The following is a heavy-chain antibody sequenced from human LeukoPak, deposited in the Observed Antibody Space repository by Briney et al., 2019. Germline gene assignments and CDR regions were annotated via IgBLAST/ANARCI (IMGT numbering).Heavy chain of an antibody. CDR1: GYSFTSYW. CDR2: IYPGDSDT. V-gene: IGHV5-51*01. D-gene: IGHD3-10*01. J-gene: IGHJ4*02. CDR3: ARLNRFALSKGFGELLPRDY. Sequence: GESLKISCKGSGYSFTSYWIGWVRQMPGKGLEWMGIIYPGDSDTRYSPSFQGQVTISADKSISTAYLQWSSLKASDTAMYYCARLNRFALSKGFGELLPRDYWGQGTLVTVSS.